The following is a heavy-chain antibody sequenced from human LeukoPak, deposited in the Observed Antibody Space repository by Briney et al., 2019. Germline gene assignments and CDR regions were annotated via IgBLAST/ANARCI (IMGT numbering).Heavy chain of an antibody. Sequence: SGTLSLTCAVSGGSISNNNWWSWVRQPPGKGLEWIGEIYHSGSANYNPSLKSRVTISLDTSENQFSVKLSSVTAADTALYYCTIVEVPAAILAYWGQGNLVTVSS. CDR1: GGSISNNNW. CDR2: IYHSGSA. CDR3: TIVEVPAAILAY. V-gene: IGHV4-4*02. D-gene: IGHD2-2*02. J-gene: IGHJ4*02.